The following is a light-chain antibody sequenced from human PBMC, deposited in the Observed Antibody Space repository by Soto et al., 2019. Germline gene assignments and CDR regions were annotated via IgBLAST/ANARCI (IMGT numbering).Light chain of an antibody. CDR2: GAS. Sequence: IVMTQSPATLSVSPGERATLSCRASQSVSSNLAWYQQKPGQAPRLLIYGASTRATGIPARFSGSGSGTGFTLTISSLQSEDFAVYYCQQYNNWPAWTFGQGTKVDI. J-gene: IGKJ1*01. CDR3: QQYNNWPAWT. CDR1: QSVSSN. V-gene: IGKV3-15*01.